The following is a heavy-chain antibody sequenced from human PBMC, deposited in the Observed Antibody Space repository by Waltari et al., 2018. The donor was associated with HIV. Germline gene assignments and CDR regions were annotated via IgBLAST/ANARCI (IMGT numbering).Heavy chain of an antibody. CDR1: GGSISSSSYY. J-gene: IGHJ4*02. Sequence: QLQLQESGPGLVKPSETLSLTCTVSGGSISSSSYYWGWIRQPPGKGLEWIGSIYYSGSTYYNPSLKSRVTISVDTSKNQFSLKLSSVTAADTAVYYCARVYYDFWSGYPYYFDYWGQGTLVTVSS. CDR2: IYYSGST. V-gene: IGHV4-39*01. CDR3: ARVYYDFWSGYPYYFDY. D-gene: IGHD3-3*01.